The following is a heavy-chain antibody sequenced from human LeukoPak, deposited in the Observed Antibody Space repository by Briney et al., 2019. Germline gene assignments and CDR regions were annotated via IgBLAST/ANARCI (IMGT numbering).Heavy chain of an antibody. V-gene: IGHV3-7*01. CDR1: GFTFSSYW. CDR2: IKQDGSEK. Sequence: GGSLRLSCAASGFTFSSYWMSWVRQAPGKGLEWVANIKQDGSEKYYVDSVKGRITISRDNAKNSLYLQMNSLRAEDTAVYYCARSLSEEWFGDPIDYWGQGTLVTVSS. CDR3: ARSLSEEWFGDPIDY. D-gene: IGHD3-10*01. J-gene: IGHJ4*02.